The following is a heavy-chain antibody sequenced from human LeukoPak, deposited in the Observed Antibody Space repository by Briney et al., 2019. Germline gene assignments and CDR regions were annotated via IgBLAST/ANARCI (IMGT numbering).Heavy chain of an antibody. CDR3: AREYDILTGYYRTYGMDV. CDR1: RYTFTGYY. J-gene: IGHJ6*02. Sequence: ASVKVSCKASRYTFTGYYMHWVRQAPGQGLEWMGWINPNSGGTNYAQKFQGRVTMTRDTSISTAYMELSRLRSDDTAVYYCAREYDILTGYYRTYGMDVWGQGTTVTVSS. CDR2: INPNSGGT. V-gene: IGHV1-2*02. D-gene: IGHD3-9*01.